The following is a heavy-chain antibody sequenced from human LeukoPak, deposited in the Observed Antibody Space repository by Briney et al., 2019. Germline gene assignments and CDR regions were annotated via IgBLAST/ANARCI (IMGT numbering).Heavy chain of an antibody. Sequence: PGGSLRLFCAASGFTFSSYAMSWVRQAPGKGLEWVSAISGCGGHTYYADSVKGRFTISRDNSKNTLYLQMNSLRAEDTAVYYCAKGPWDYDILTGYYLAYYYYGMDVWGQGTTVTDSS. CDR3: AKGPWDYDILTGYYLAYYYYGMDV. J-gene: IGHJ6*02. V-gene: IGHV3-23*01. CDR1: GFTFSSYA. CDR2: ISGCGGHT. D-gene: IGHD3-9*01.